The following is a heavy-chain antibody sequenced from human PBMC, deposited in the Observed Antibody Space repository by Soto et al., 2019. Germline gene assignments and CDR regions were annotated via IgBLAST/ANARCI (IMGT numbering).Heavy chain of an antibody. D-gene: IGHD6-13*01. Sequence: ASVKVSCKASGYTFTSYAMHWVRQAPGQRLEWMGWINAGNGNTKYSQKFQGRVTITRDTSASTAYMELSSLRSEDTAVYYCARERGSSWYFGNSLMDVGGQGTTVTVSS. CDR2: INAGNGNT. V-gene: IGHV1-3*01. CDR3: ARERGSSWYFGNSLMDV. J-gene: IGHJ6*02. CDR1: GYTFTSYA.